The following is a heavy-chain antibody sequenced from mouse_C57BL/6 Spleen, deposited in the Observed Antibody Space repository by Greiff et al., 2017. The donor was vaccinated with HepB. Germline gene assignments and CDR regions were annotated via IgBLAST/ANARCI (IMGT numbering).Heavy chain of an antibody. J-gene: IGHJ2*01. Sequence: EVKLVESEGGLVQPGSSMKLSCTASGFTFSDYYMAWVRQVPEKGLEWVANINYDGSSTYYLDSLTSRFIITRDNAKNILYLQMSSLKSEDTATYYCARDEGFFDYWGQSTTLTVSS. CDR2: INYDGSST. V-gene: IGHV5-16*01. CDR3: ARDEGFFDY. CDR1: GFTFSDYY.